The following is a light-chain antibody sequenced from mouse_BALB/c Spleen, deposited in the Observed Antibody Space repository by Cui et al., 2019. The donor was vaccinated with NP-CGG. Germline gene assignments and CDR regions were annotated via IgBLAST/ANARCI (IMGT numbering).Light chain of an antibody. CDR2: GTN. CDR1: TWAVTTNNY. CDR3: ALWYSNHWV. V-gene: IGLV1*01. J-gene: IGLJ1*01. Sequence: QAVVTQESALTTPPGETVTLTCRSSTWAVTTNNYANWVQEKPDHLFTGLIGGTNNRAPGVPARFSGFLIGDKAALTITGAQTEDEAIYFCALWYSNHWVFGGGTKLTVL.